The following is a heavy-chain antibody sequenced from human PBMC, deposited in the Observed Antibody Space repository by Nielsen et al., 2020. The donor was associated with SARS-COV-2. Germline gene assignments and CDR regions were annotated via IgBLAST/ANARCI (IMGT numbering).Heavy chain of an antibody. CDR1: GYSFTSHW. D-gene: IGHD2-2*01. CDR2: IDPSDHYV. J-gene: IGHJ6*03. V-gene: IGHV5-10-1*01. Sequence: GGSLRPSCKGSGYSFTSHWITWVRQMPGKGLEWMGRIDPSDHYVDYSPSFQGHVAISADKSISTAYLQWSSLKASDTAMYYCARYASEYYYYYYMDVWGTGTMVTVPS. CDR3: ARYASEYYYYYYMDV.